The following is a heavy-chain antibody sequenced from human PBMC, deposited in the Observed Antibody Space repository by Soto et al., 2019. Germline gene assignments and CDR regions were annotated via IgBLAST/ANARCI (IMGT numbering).Heavy chain of an antibody. CDR2: XYXSXXX. CDR3: ARAGNGNWFDP. Sequence: SETLSLTCTVSGGSISSYYWSWIRQPPGKGLEXIXXXYXSXXXNXXXXLKSRVTISVDTSKNQFSLKLSSVTAADTAVYYCARAGNGNWFDPWGQGTLVTVSS. V-gene: IGHV4-59*01. J-gene: IGHJ5*02. D-gene: IGHD2-8*01. CDR1: GGSISSYY.